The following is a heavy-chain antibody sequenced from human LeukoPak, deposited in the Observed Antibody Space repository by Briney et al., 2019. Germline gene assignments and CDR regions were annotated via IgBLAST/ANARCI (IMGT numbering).Heavy chain of an antibody. CDR1: GGSISSSSYY. Sequence: PSETLSLTCTVSGGSISSSSYYWSWIRQPAGKGLEWIGRIYSSGSTNYNPSLKSRVTMSIDTAKKQFSLKLSSVTAADTAMYYCARGFGSSWYYFDYWGQGTLVTVSS. J-gene: IGHJ4*02. CDR3: ARGFGSSWYYFDY. D-gene: IGHD6-13*01. V-gene: IGHV4-61*02. CDR2: IYSSGST.